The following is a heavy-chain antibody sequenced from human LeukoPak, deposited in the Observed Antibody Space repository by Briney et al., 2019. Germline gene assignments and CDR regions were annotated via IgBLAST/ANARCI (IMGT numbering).Heavy chain of an antibody. CDR3: ARGWDYDSGGRPTAYVY. CDR1: GGTFSSYA. CDR2: IIPIFGTA. J-gene: IGHJ4*02. V-gene: IGHV1-69*01. Sequence: GSSVKVSCKASGGTFSSYAISWVRQAPGQGLEWMGGIIPIFGTANYAQKFQGQVTITADESTSTAYMELSSLRSEDTAVYYCARGWDYDSGGRPTAYVYWGQGTLVSVSS. D-gene: IGHD3-22*01.